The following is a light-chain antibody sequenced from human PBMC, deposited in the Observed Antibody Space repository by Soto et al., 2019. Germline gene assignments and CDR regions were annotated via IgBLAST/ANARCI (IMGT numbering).Light chain of an antibody. CDR3: AAWDDSLAGVV. CDR1: SSNIGTKT. J-gene: IGLJ2*01. V-gene: IGLV1-44*01. CDR2: SNN. Sequence: QPVLTQPPSASGAPGQRVTISCSGSSSNIGTKTVNWYQQLPGTAPKLLIYSNNRRPSGVPDRFSGSKSGTSASLAISGLQSEDEADYFCAAWDDSLAGVVFGGGTKLTVL.